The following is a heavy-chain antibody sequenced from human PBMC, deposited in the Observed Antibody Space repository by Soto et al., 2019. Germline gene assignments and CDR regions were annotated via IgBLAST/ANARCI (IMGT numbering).Heavy chain of an antibody. CDR3: VGRVAAGGGMDV. CDR2: ISSTSSYI. D-gene: IGHD6-13*01. Sequence: EVQVVESGGGLVKPGGSLRLSCAASGFNFSSHTMTWVRQAPGKGLEWVSSISSTSSYIHYADSVKGRFTISRDNAKNPLVLQKTSLRAEDTALYYCVGRVAAGGGMDVWGQGTTVSVSS. CDR1: GFNFSSHT. J-gene: IGHJ6*02. V-gene: IGHV3-21*02.